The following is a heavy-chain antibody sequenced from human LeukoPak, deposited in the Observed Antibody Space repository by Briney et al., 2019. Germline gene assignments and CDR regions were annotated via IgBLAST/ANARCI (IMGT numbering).Heavy chain of an antibody. J-gene: IGHJ2*01. CDR1: GYTFTGYY. V-gene: IGHV1-2*02. CDR2: INPNSGGT. CDR3: ARGGYSSSWSPWYFDL. Sequence: SVKVSCKASGYTFTGYYMHWVRQAPGQGLEWMGWINPNSGGTNYAQKFQGRVTMTRDTSISTAYMELSSLRSEDTAVYYCARGGYSSSWSPWYFDLWGRGTLVTVSS. D-gene: IGHD6-13*01.